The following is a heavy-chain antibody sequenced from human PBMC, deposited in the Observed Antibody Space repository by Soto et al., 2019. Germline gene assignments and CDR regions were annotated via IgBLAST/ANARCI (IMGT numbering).Heavy chain of an antibody. D-gene: IGHD4-17*01. J-gene: IGHJ4*02. CDR1: GFTFSSYG. V-gene: IGHV3-33*01. CDR3: AIDGYDYGDYVGLDY. CDR2: IWYDGSNK. Sequence: QVQLVESGGGVVQPGRSLRLSCAASGFTFSSYGMHWVRQAPGKGLEWVAVIWYDGSNKYYADSVKGRFTISRDNSKNTLYLQMNSLRAEDTAVYYCAIDGYDYGDYVGLDYWGQGTLVTVSS.